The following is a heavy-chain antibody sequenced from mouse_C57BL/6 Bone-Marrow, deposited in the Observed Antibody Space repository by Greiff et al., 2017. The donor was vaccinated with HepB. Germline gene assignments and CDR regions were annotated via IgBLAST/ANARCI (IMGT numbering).Heavy chain of an antibody. D-gene: IGHD1-1*01. V-gene: IGHV1-80*01. CDR1: GYAFSSYW. CDR3: ARRYGSSSYWYFDV. CDR2: IYPGDGDT. J-gene: IGHJ1*03. Sequence: QVQLQQSGAELVKPGASVKISCKASGYAFSSYWMNWVKQRPGKGLEWIGQIYPGDGDTNYNGKFKGKATLTADKSSSTAYMQLRSLTSEDSAVYFCARRYGSSSYWYFDVWGTGTTVTVSS.